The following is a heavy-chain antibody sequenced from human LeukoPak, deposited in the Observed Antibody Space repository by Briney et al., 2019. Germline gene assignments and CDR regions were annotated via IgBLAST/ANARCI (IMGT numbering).Heavy chain of an antibody. V-gene: IGHV4-59*01. J-gene: IGHJ6*03. CDR2: IYYSGST. CDR1: GGSISSYY. CDR3: ARGGSPIFYYYIDV. D-gene: IGHD2-2*01. Sequence: SETLSLTCTVSGGSISSYYWSWIRQPPGKGLEWIGYIYYSGSTNYNPSLKSRVTISVDTSKNQFSLELSSVTAADTAVYYCARGGSPIFYYYIDVWGMGTTVTISS.